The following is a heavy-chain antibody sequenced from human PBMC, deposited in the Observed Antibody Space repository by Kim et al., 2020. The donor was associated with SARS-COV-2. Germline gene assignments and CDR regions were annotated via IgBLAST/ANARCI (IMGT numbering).Heavy chain of an antibody. Sequence: ASVKVSCKASGYTFTSYYIQWVRQAPGQGLEWMGIINPSDGTTSYAQKLQGRVTMTRDTSTSTVYMDLSSLNSEDTAVYYCATSRRGGWLDDYWGQGTLVTVSS. CDR3: ATSRRGGWLDDY. CDR1: GYTFTSYY. V-gene: IGHV1-46*01. D-gene: IGHD6-19*01. CDR2: INPSDGTT. J-gene: IGHJ4*02.